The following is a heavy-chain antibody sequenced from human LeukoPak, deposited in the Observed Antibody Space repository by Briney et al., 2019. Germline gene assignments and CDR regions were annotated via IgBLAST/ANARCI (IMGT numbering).Heavy chain of an antibody. CDR1: GFTLSGSA. J-gene: IGHJ4*02. Sequence: GGSLRLSCAASGFTLSGSAVHWVREASGKGLEWVGHIRSKANSYATAYAASVKGRFIISRDDSKNTAYLQMNSLKTEDTAVYYCTRPTPDTATGSVVVNDYWGQGTLVTVSS. CDR3: TRPTPDTATGSVVVNDY. V-gene: IGHV3-73*01. CDR2: IRSKANSYAT. D-gene: IGHD5-18*01.